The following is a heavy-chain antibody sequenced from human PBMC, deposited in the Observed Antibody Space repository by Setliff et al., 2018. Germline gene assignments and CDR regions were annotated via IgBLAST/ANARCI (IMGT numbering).Heavy chain of an antibody. Sequence: GSLRLSCAASGFTFSSYELNWVRQVPGKGLEWLSYISNTGDVVYSAASVEGRFTTSRDNGKNELFLQMNSLRADDTGVYFCARDLHSPLAVGAFDIWGQGTVVTVSS. J-gene: IGHJ3*02. D-gene: IGHD2-15*01. CDR1: GFTFSSYE. CDR3: ARDLHSPLAVGAFDI. CDR2: ISNTGDVV. V-gene: IGHV3-48*03.